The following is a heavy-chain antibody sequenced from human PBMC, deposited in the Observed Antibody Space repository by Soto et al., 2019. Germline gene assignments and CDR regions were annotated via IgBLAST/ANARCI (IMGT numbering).Heavy chain of an antibody. Sequence: SETLSLTCAVSGGSFSSGGYSWGWIRQPPGKGLEWIGYIYHSASTYYNPSLKSRVTISVDMSKNQFSLKLSSVTAADTAVYYCARVPSPWGQGTLVTVSS. CDR3: ARVPSP. V-gene: IGHV4-30-2*01. CDR1: GGSFSSGGYS. J-gene: IGHJ5*02. CDR2: IYHSAST.